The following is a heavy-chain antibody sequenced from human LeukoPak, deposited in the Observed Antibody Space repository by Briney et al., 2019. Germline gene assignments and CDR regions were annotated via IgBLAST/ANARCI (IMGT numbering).Heavy chain of an antibody. CDR1: VFTFSDHN. D-gene: IGHD2-21*02. CDR2: SRNKVNSYTT. J-gene: IGHJ4*02. CDR3: AWGDAYCSGDCFSD. Sequence: PGWSLRLSCASCVFTFSDHNMDWIRQAPGKGLEGIGLSRNKVNSYTTDYAASVRERFTISRDESKHSVYLQMNSLKTEDTAVYYCAWGDAYCSGDCFSDWGQGTLVTVSA. V-gene: IGHV3-72*01.